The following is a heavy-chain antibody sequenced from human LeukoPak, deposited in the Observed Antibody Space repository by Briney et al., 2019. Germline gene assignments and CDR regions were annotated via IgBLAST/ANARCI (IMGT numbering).Heavy chain of an antibody. CDR1: GFTFSSYW. CDR3: ARGVRVVRGVTTFDY. V-gene: IGHV3-74*01. CDR2: INSDGSST. D-gene: IGHD3-10*01. J-gene: IGHJ4*02. Sequence: GGSLRLSCAASGFTFSSYWMHWVRQASGKGLVWVSRINSDGSSTSYADSVKGRFTISRDNAKNTLYLQMNSLRAEDTAVYYCARGVRVVRGVTTFDYWGQGTLVTVSS.